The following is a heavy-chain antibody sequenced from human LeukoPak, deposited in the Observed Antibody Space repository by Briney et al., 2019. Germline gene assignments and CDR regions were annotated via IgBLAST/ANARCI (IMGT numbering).Heavy chain of an antibody. CDR1: GFTFSSYS. J-gene: IGHJ4*02. V-gene: IGHV3-48*02. Sequence: GGSLRLSCVASGFTFSSYSMNWVRQAPGKGLEWVSHISSTSGTMYYADSVRGRFTISRDNAKNSLYLQMNSLRDEDTAVYYCAGYGDYVDYFAYWGQGTLVTVSS. CDR3: AGYGDYVDYFAY. CDR2: ISSTSGTM. D-gene: IGHD4-17*01.